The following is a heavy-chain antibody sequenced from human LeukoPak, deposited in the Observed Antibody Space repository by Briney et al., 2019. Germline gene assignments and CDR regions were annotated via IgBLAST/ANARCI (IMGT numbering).Heavy chain of an antibody. J-gene: IGHJ4*02. D-gene: IGHD2-2*01. CDR2: IYYNGST. CDR1: GGSIRSYY. CDR3: ARERYCSSTSCPFDY. V-gene: IGHV4-59*01. Sequence: PSDTLSLTCNVSGGSIRSYYLRWIRQPPGKGLAWIGYIYYNGSTDYNPSLKSRVTISVDTSKNQFSLKLSSVTAADTAVYYCARERYCSSTSCPFDYWGQGTLVTVSS.